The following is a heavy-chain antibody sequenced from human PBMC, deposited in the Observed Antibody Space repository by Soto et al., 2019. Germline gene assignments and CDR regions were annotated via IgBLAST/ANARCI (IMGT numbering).Heavy chain of an antibody. CDR1: GFTVSSNY. Sequence: EVQLVESGGGLVQPGGSLRLSCAASGFTVSSNYMSWVRQAPGKGLEWVSVIYSATNAHHADSVKGRFTISRDNSKNTLYLQMNSLRAEDTAVYYCARDDYGDYSLDYWRQGTLVTVSS. CDR2: IYSATNA. V-gene: IGHV3-66*01. D-gene: IGHD4-17*01. CDR3: ARDDYGDYSLDY. J-gene: IGHJ4*02.